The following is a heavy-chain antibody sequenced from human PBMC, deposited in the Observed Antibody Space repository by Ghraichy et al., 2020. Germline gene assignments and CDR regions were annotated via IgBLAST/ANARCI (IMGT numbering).Heavy chain of an antibody. CDR3: ARLPTSRNEVGMDV. CDR2: IYYSGST. J-gene: IGHJ6*02. Sequence: SETLSLTCTVSGGSISSSSYYWGWIRQPPGKGLEWIGSIYYSGSTYYNPSLKSRVTISVDTSKNQFSLRLTSVTAADTAVYYCARLPTSRNEVGMDVWGQGTTVTVSS. D-gene: IGHD1-1*01. V-gene: IGHV4-39*01. CDR1: GGSISSSSYY.